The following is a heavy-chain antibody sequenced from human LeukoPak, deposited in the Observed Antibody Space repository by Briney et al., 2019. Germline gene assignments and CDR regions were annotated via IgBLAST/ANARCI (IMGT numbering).Heavy chain of an antibody. CDR1: GFTFSRYW. D-gene: IGHD2-15*01. CDR2: IKHDGGEK. Sequence: GGSLRLSCAASGFTFSRYWMSWVRQAPGKGLEWVANIKHDGGEKYYVDSVKGRFTISRDNAKNSLYLQMNSLRAEDTAVYYCAREEGSGPNYYYYMDVWGKGTTVTVSS. V-gene: IGHV3-7*01. CDR3: AREEGSGPNYYYYMDV. J-gene: IGHJ6*03.